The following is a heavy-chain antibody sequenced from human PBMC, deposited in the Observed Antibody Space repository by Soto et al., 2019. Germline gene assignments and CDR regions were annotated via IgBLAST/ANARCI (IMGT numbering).Heavy chain of an antibody. J-gene: IGHJ6*02. Sequence: PSDTLSLTCTVSGGSISSGDDFWTWIRQPPGKGLEWIGYIYYSGSTYYNPSLKSRLTMSVDTSKNQFSLRLSSVTAADTAVYYCARDRAKWKDYYYYGMDVWGQGTTVTVSS. CDR1: GGSISSGDDF. D-gene: IGHD1-20*01. V-gene: IGHV4-30-4*02. CDR2: IYYSGST. CDR3: ARDRAKWKDYYYYGMDV.